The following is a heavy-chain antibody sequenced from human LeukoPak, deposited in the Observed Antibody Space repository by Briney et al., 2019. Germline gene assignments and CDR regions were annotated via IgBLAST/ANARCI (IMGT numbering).Heavy chain of an antibody. D-gene: IGHD3-16*02. V-gene: IGHV4-59*01. CDR1: GGSISSYY. CDR3: ARLRLGELSSFDY. Sequence: SETLSLTCTVSGGSISSYYWSWIRQPPGKGLEWIGYIYYSGSTNYNPSLKSRVTISVDTSKNPFSLKLSSVTAADTAVYYCARLRLGELSSFDYWGKGTLVTVSS. CDR2: IYYSGST. J-gene: IGHJ4*02.